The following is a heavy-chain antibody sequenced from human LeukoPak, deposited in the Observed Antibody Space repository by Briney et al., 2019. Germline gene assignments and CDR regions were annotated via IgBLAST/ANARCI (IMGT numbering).Heavy chain of an antibody. CDR1: GFTFDDYG. Sequence: GGSLRLSCAASGFTFDDYGMSWVRQAPGKGLEWVSGINWHGGSTGYADSVKGRFTISRDNAKNSLYLQMNSLRAEDTALYYCARVYELREEDYYYYYMDVWGKGTTVTVSS. CDR3: ARVYELREEDYYYYYMDV. V-gene: IGHV3-20*04. CDR2: INWHGGST. D-gene: IGHD5/OR15-5a*01. J-gene: IGHJ6*03.